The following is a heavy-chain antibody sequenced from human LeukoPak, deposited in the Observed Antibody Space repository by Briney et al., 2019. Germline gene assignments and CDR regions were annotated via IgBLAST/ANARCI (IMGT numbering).Heavy chain of an antibody. Sequence: ASVKVSCKTSGDTFSNYAISWVRQAPGQGLEWMGRSIPLLDISNYAQKFQARVTITTDKSTTTVYMEVSSLRSDDTALYYCVRSAVTGHFDYWGQGTLVAVSS. D-gene: IGHD6-19*01. J-gene: IGHJ4*02. CDR3: VRSAVTGHFDY. V-gene: IGHV1-69*04. CDR1: GDTFSNYA. CDR2: SIPLLDIS.